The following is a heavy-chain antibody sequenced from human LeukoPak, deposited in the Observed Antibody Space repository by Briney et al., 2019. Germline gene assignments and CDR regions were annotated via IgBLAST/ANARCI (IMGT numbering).Heavy chain of an antibody. CDR2: ISYDGSNK. CDR1: GFTFSSYG. CDR3: ARDKVIDAFDI. Sequence: PGRSLRLSCAASGFTFSSYGMHWVRQAPGKGLEWVAVISYDGSNKYYADSVKGRFTISRDNSKNTLYLQMNSLRAEDTAVYYCARDKVIDAFDIWGQGTMVTVSS. J-gene: IGHJ3*02. V-gene: IGHV3-30*03.